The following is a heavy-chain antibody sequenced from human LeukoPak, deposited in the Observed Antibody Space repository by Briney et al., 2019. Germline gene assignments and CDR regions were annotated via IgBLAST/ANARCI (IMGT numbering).Heavy chain of an antibody. Sequence: GGSLRLSCAASGFTFSTYGMTWVRQAPGKGLEWVSTISGGGGSTYYPDSVKGRFTISRDNSKNTLYLQMNSLRVEDTALYYCAKGSGSDAFDIWGQGTMVTVSS. CDR1: GFTFSTYG. CDR2: ISGGGGST. CDR3: AKGSGSDAFDI. V-gene: IGHV3-23*01. D-gene: IGHD1-26*01. J-gene: IGHJ3*02.